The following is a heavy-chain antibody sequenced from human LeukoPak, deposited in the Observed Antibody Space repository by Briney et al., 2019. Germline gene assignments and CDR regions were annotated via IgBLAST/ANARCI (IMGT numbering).Heavy chain of an antibody. CDR1: GFTFSSYA. J-gene: IGHJ4*02. CDR3: AKSAAAAGVPFDY. D-gene: IGHD6-13*01. V-gene: IGHV3-30*04. Sequence: GSLRLSCAASGFTFSSYAMHWVRQAPGKGLEWVAVISYDGSNEYYADSVKGRFTISRDNSKNTLYLQMNSLRAEGTAVYYCAKSAAAAGVPFDYWGQGTLVTVSS. CDR2: ISYDGSNE.